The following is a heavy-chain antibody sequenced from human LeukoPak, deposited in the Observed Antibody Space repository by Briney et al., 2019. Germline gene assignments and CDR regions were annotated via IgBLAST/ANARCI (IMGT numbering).Heavy chain of an antibody. Sequence: PSETLSLTCAVYGGSFSGYYWSWIRQPPGKGLEWIGEINHSGSTNYNPSLKSRVTTSVDTSKNQFSLKLSSVTAADTAVYYCAIRGYSYGWYFDYWGQGTLVTVSS. CDR3: AIRGYSYGWYFDY. CDR2: INHSGST. CDR1: GGSFSGYY. D-gene: IGHD5-18*01. J-gene: IGHJ4*02. V-gene: IGHV4-34*01.